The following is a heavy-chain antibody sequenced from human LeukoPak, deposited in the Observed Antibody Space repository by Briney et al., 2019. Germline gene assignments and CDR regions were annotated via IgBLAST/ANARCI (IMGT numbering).Heavy chain of an antibody. D-gene: IGHD4-17*01. V-gene: IGHV4-38-2*01. J-gene: IGHJ5*02. CDR2: IYHSGST. CDR1: GYSISSGYY. CDR3: ARRTDYGDYSWFDP. Sequence: SETLSLTCPVSGYSISSGYYWGWIRQPPGQGLECIVSIYHSGSTYYNPSLKSRVTISVDTSKNQFSLKLSSVTAADTAVYYCARRTDYGDYSWFDPWGQGTLVTVSS.